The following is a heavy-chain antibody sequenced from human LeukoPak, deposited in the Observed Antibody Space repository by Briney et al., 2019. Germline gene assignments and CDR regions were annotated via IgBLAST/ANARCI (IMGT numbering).Heavy chain of an antibody. CDR3: AKDRHGDYGPFDN. J-gene: IGHJ3*02. CDR1: GFNFNSHG. Sequence: QSGGSLRLSCAASGFNFNSHGMHWVRQAPGKGLEWVALIPSDGSYTYYADSVKGRFTISRDNSKNTLSLQMNSVRPDDTAVYYCAKDRHGDYGPFDNWGQGTMVTLSS. D-gene: IGHD4-17*01. V-gene: IGHV3-30*18. CDR2: IPSDGSYT.